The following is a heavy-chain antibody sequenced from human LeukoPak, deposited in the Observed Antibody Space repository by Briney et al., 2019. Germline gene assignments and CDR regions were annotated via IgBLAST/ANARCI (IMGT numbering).Heavy chain of an antibody. V-gene: IGHV1-18*01. D-gene: IGHD3-22*01. CDR3: ARARGSYYYDSSGYFFDY. CDR2: ISAYNGNT. CDR1: GYTFTSYA. J-gene: IGHJ4*02. Sequence: ASVKVSCKASGYTFTSYAMHWVRQAPGQGLEWMGWISAYNGNTNYAQKLQGRVTMTTDTSTSTAYMELRSLRSDDTAVYYCARARGSYYYDSSGYFFDYWGQGTLVTVSS.